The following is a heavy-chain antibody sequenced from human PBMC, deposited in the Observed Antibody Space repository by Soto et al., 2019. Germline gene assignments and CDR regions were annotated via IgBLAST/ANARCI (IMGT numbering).Heavy chain of an antibody. CDR2: IYYSGST. Sequence: SETLSLTCTVSGGSISSGDYYWSWIRQPPGKGLEWIGYIYYSGSTYYNPSLKSRVTISVDTSKNQFSLKLSSVTAADTAVYYCARVAAAGTPFDYWGQGTLVTVSS. CDR1: GGSISSGDYY. D-gene: IGHD6-13*01. J-gene: IGHJ4*02. CDR3: ARVAAAGTPFDY. V-gene: IGHV4-30-4*01.